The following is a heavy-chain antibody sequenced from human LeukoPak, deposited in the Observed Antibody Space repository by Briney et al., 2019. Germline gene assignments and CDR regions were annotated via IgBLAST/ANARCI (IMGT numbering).Heavy chain of an antibody. J-gene: IGHJ4*02. D-gene: IGHD5-24*01. Sequence: PSETLSLTCTVSGGSISSCSYYWGWIRQPPGKELEWIGSIYYSGSTYYNPSLKSPVTISVDTTKNQFSLKLSSVTAADTAVYYCARRKRDGYNWYFDYWGQGTLVTVSS. V-gene: IGHV4-39*01. CDR1: GGSISSCSYY. CDR3: ARRKRDGYNWYFDY. CDR2: IYYSGST.